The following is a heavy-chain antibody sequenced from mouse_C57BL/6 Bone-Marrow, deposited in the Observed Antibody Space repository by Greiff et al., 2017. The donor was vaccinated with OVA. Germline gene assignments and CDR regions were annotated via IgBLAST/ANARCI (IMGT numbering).Heavy chain of an antibody. Sequence: VQLQQSGAELVKPGASVKMSCKASGYTFTSYWITWVKQRPGQGLEWIGDIYPGSGSTNYNEKFKSKATLTVDTSSSTAYMQLSSLTSEDSAVYYCARNSLYLYYAMDYWGQGTSVTVSS. CDR2: IYPGSGST. D-gene: IGHD5-5*01. J-gene: IGHJ4*01. CDR3: ARNSLYLYYAMDY. V-gene: IGHV1-55*01. CDR1: GYTFTSYW.